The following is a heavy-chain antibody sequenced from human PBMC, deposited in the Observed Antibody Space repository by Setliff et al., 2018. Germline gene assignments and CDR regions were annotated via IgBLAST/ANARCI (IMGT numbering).Heavy chain of an antibody. CDR1: GGSISSGDYY. J-gene: IGHJ6*02. CDR2: IYYSGDT. CDR3: ARDSNYYGSGTKSGDYGMDV. V-gene: IGHV4-30-4*08. D-gene: IGHD3-10*01. Sequence: SETLSLTCTVSGGSISSGDYYWSWIRQPPGKGLEWIGYIYYSGDTYYNPSLKSRVTISVDTSKNQFSLKLSSVTAADTAVYYCARDSNYYGSGTKSGDYGMDVWGQGTTGTVSS.